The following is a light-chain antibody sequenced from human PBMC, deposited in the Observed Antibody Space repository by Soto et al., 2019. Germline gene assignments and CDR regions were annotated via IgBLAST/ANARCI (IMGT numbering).Light chain of an antibody. CDR2: QTS. CDR1: QYINTR. V-gene: IGKV3D-15*01. J-gene: IGKJ5*01. CDR3: QQYKNWPPIT. Sequence: EIVLTQSPATLSSFPGDRVTLSCRASQYINTRLAWYQHRPGQAPRLLIYQTSIRAAGIPARFSGSGSGTEFTLTISSLQSEDFAVYFCQQYKNWPPITFGQGTRLEIK.